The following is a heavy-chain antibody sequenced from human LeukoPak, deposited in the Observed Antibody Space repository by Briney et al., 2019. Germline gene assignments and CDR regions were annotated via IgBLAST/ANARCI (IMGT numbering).Heavy chain of an antibody. Sequence: GGSLRLSCAASGFTFSSYAMSWVRQAPGKGLEWVSAISGSGGSTCYADSVKGRFTISRDNSKNTLYLQMNSLRAEDTAVYYCAKASSSGYYLGWGQGTLVTVSS. CDR3: AKASSSGYYLG. CDR1: GFTFSSYA. D-gene: IGHD3-22*01. J-gene: IGHJ4*02. CDR2: ISGSGGST. V-gene: IGHV3-23*01.